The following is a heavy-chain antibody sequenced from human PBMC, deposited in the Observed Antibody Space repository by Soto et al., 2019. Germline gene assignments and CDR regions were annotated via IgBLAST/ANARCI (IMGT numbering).Heavy chain of an antibody. Sequence: SVKVSCKASGGTFSSYAISWVRQAPGQGLEWMGGIIPIFGTANYAQKFQGRVTITADESTSTAYMELSSLRSEDTAVYYCASSPINSYYSDSSGSHLGGYWGQGTL. CDR2: IIPIFGTA. J-gene: IGHJ1*01. V-gene: IGHV1-69*13. CDR1: GGTFSSYA. CDR3: ASSPINSYYSDSSGSHLGGY. D-gene: IGHD3-22*01.